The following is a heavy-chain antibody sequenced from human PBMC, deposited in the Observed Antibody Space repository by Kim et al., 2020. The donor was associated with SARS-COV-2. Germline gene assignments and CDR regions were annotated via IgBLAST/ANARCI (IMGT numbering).Heavy chain of an antibody. V-gene: IGHV3-23*01. CDR2: ISGSGGST. D-gene: IGHD6-13*01. CDR3: AKEPWYSSSWYFDY. J-gene: IGHJ4*02. Sequence: GGSLRLSCAASGFTFSSYAMSWVRQAPGKGLEWVSAISGSGGSTYYADSVMGRFTISRDNSKNTLYLQMNSLRAVDTAVYYCAKEPWYSSSWYFDYWGQGTLGTVSS. CDR1: GFTFSSYA.